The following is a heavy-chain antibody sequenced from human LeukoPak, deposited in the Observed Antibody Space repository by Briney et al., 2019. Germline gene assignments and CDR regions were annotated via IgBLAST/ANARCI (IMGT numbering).Heavy chain of an antibody. Sequence: GGSLRLSCAASGFTFSSYAMSWVRQAPGKGLEWVSAISGSGGRTYYADSVKGRLTISRDNSKNTLYLQMNSLRAEDTAVYYCAKVSRLLLWFGELDYWGQGTLVTVSS. CDR3: AKVSRLLLWFGELDY. J-gene: IGHJ4*02. CDR1: GFTFSSYA. V-gene: IGHV3-23*01. CDR2: ISGSGGRT. D-gene: IGHD3-10*01.